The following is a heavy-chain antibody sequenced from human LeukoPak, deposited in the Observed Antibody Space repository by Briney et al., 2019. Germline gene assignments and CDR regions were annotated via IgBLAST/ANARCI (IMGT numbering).Heavy chain of an antibody. CDR1: GFTFSGYG. D-gene: IGHD2-2*01. J-gene: IGHJ4*02. V-gene: IGHV3-30*02. CDR2: IRYGGSSK. Sequence: GGSLRPSCAASGFTFSGYGMHWVRQAPGKGLEWAAFIRYGGSSKYYAESVKGRFTISRDNSKNTLYLQMNSLRTEDTAVYYCAKARVSTSCCDYWGQGTLVTVSS. CDR3: AKARVSTSCCDY.